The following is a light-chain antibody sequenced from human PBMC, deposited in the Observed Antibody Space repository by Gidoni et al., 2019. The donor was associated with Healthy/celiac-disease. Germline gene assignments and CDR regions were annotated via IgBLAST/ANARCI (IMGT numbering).Light chain of an antibody. J-gene: IGKJ2*01. CDR2: DAS. CDR3: QQYNSYSPMYT. Sequence: DIQMTQSPSTLSASVGDRVTITCRASQSISSWLAWNQQKPGKAPKLLIYDASSLESGVPSRFSGSGSGTEFTLTISSLQPDDFATYYCQQYNSYSPMYTFGQGTKLEIK. CDR1: QSISSW. V-gene: IGKV1-5*01.